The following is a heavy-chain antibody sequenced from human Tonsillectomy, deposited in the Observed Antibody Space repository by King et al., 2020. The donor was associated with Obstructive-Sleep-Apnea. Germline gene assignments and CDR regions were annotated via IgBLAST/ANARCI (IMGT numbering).Heavy chain of an antibody. CDR1: GYTFTTYW. CDR3: ATSNVGSLNY. CDR2: IGPSDSYT. V-gene: IGHV5-10-1*01. D-gene: IGHD1-26*01. Sequence: QLVQSGPEVKKPGDSLRISCKGSGYTFTTYWISWVRQMPGKGLEWMGRIGPSDSYTKYSPSFEGHVTISVDESITTAYLQWSSLKASDTAMYYCATSNVGSLNYWGQGTLVTVSP. J-gene: IGHJ4*02.